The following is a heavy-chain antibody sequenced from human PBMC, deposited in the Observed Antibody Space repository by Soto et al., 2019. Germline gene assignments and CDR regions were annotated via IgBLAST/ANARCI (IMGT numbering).Heavy chain of an antibody. D-gene: IGHD3-3*01. CDR3: AKDNTRYLVWPHFFYGMGV. CDR2: ISYDGSAT. Sequence: QAQLVESGGGVVQPGRSLRLSCTASGFTFNTYGMHWVRQAPGKGLEWVAVISYDGSATYYADSVKGRFTISRDNSTNTLFLQINSLRSEDTAVFYCAKDNTRYLVWPHFFYGMGVWCQGTTVTVSS. J-gene: IGHJ6*02. V-gene: IGHV3-30*18. CDR1: GFTFNTYG.